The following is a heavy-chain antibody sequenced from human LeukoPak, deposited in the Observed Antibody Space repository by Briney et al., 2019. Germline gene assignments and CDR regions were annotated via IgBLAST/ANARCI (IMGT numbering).Heavy chain of an antibody. J-gene: IGHJ4*02. CDR1: GFTFSSYW. Sequence: PGGSLRLSCEASGFTFSSYWMAWVRQAPGKGLEWVSYIGSSGSPIYYADSVKGRFTISRDNAKNSLYLQMNSLRAEDTAVYYCAREVAGTGTSEFDYWGQGTLVTVSS. D-gene: IGHD6-19*01. CDR2: IGSSGSPI. V-gene: IGHV3-48*03. CDR3: AREVAGTGTSEFDY.